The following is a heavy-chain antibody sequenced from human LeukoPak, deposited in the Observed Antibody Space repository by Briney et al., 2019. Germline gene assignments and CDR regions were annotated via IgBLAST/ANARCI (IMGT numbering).Heavy chain of an antibody. Sequence: PSQTLSLTCTVSGGSISSGGYYWSWIRQHPGKGLGWIGYIYYSGSTYYNPSLKSRVTISVDTSKNQFSLKLSSVTAADTAVYYCARAPDVDTYYFDYWGQGTLVTVSS. CDR2: IYYSGST. CDR1: GGSISSGGYY. CDR3: ARAPDVDTYYFDY. D-gene: IGHD3/OR15-3a*01. V-gene: IGHV4-31*03. J-gene: IGHJ4*02.